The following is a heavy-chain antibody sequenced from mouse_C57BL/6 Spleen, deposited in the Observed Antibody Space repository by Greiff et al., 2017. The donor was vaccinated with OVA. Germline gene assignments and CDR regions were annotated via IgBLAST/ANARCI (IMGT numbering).Heavy chain of an antibody. CDR2: ISDGGSYT. V-gene: IGHV5-4*01. J-gene: IGHJ3*01. Sequence: EVQGVESGGGLVKPGGSLKLSCAASGFTFSSYAMSWVRQTPEKRLEWVATISDGGSYTYYPDNVKGRFTISRDNAKNNLYLQMSHLKSEDTAMYYCASSDYDAKCAYWGQGTLVTVSA. D-gene: IGHD2-4*01. CDR3: ASSDYDAKCAY. CDR1: GFTFSSYA.